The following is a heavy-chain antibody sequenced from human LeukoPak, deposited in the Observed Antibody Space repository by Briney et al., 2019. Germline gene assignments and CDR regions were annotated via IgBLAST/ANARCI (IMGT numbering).Heavy chain of an antibody. CDR1: AFTFSSYA. Sequence: GGSLRLSCAASAFTFSSYAMNWVRQAPGKGLDWVSASSGTGGSTYYADSVKGRFTISRDNAKNSLYLQMNSLRVEDTAVYYCVRVGTSFDIWGQGTMVTVSS. CDR2: SSGTGGST. CDR3: VRVGTSFDI. J-gene: IGHJ3*02. V-gene: IGHV3-23*01. D-gene: IGHD7-27*01.